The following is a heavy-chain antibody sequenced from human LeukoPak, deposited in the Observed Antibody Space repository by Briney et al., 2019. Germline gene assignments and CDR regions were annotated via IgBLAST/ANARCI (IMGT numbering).Heavy chain of an antibody. CDR1: GGSISIYY. CDR3: VRDRELNY. CDR2: IYNSGST. J-gene: IGHJ4*02. V-gene: IGHV4-59*01. D-gene: IGHD3-10*01. Sequence: SETLSLTCTVSGGSISIYYWSWIRQPPGEGLEWIGYIYNSGSTIYNPSLKSRVTISVDTSKNQFSLKLSSVTAADTAVYYCVRDRELNYWGQGTLVTVSS.